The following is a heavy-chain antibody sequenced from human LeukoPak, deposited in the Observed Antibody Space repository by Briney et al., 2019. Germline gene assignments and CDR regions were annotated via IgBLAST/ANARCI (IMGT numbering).Heavy chain of an antibody. CDR2: ISGSGGAT. CDR1: DSTLTSYA. V-gene: IGHV3-23*01. Sequence: GRSLRLSCEASDSTLTSYALSWVRQAPGKGLDWVSAISGSGGATFYADSVKGRLTISRDNSKNTVYLQMSSLRAEDTAVYYCAKDGGYWGQGTLVTVSS. CDR3: AKDGGY. J-gene: IGHJ4*02. D-gene: IGHD3-10*01.